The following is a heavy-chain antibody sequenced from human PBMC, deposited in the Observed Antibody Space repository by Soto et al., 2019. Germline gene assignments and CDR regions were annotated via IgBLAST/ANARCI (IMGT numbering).Heavy chain of an antibody. V-gene: IGHV1-18*04. CDR3: ARDWQKYSYGPGTY. J-gene: IGHJ4*02. Sequence: ASVKVSCKASGYTFTSYGISWVRQAPGQGLEWMGWISAYNGNTNYAQKLQGRVTMTTETSTSTAYMELRSLRSDDTAVYYCARDWQKYSYGPGTYWGQGTLVTVSS. CDR2: ISAYNGNT. D-gene: IGHD5-18*01. CDR1: GYTFTSYG.